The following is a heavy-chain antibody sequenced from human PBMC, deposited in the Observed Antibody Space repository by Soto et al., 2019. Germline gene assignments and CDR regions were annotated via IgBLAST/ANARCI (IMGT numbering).Heavy chain of an antibody. CDR2: IYYSGST. CDR3: ARYSSNWFQTEGMDV. D-gene: IGHD6-13*01. J-gene: IGHJ6*02. CDR1: GGSISSYY. Sequence: SETLSLTCTVSGGSISSYYWSWIRQPPGKGLEWIGYIYYSGSTNYNPSLKSRVTISVDTSKSQFSLKLSSVTAADTAVYYCARYSSNWFQTEGMDVWGQGTTVTVSS. V-gene: IGHV4-59*01.